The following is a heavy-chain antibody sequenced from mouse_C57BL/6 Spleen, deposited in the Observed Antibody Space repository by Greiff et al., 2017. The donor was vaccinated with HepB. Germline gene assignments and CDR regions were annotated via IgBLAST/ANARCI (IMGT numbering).Heavy chain of an antibody. CDR1: GYTFTDYN. CDR3: ARVANWGPFDY. D-gene: IGHD4-1*01. Sequence: VQLQQSGPELVKPGASVKMSCKASGYTFTDYNIHWVKQSHGKSLEWIGYINPNNGGTSYNQKFKGKATLTVNKSSSTAYMELRSLTSEDSAVYYCARVANWGPFDYWGQGTTLTVSS. V-gene: IGHV1-22*01. J-gene: IGHJ2*01. CDR2: INPNNGGT.